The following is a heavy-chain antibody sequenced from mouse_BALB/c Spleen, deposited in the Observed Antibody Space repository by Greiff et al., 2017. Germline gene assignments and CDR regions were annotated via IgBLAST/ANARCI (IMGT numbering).Heavy chain of an antibody. V-gene: IGHV5-12-2*01. CDR2: ISNGGGST. D-gene: IGHD3-3*01. Sequence: EVKLVESGGGLVQPGGSLKLSCAASGFTFSSYTMSWVRQTPEKRLEWVAYISNGGGSTYYPDTVKGRFTISRDNAKNTLYLQMSSLKSEDTAMYYCARQRTSYARDYWGQGTSVTVSA. CDR1: GFTFSSYT. J-gene: IGHJ4*01. CDR3: ARQRTSYARDY.